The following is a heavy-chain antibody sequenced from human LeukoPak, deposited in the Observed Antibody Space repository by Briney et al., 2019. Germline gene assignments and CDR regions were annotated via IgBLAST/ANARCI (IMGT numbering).Heavy chain of an antibody. CDR3: ARGTGDPPLFDY. Sequence: ASVKVSCKASGYTFTAYYMHWVRQAPGQGLEWMGRLNPNSGGTNFAQKFQGRVTMTRDTSINTAYMELSRLRSDDTAVYYCARGTGDPPLFDYWGQGTLVTVSS. D-gene: IGHD7-27*01. CDR2: LNPNSGGT. CDR1: GYTFTAYY. V-gene: IGHV1-2*06. J-gene: IGHJ4*02.